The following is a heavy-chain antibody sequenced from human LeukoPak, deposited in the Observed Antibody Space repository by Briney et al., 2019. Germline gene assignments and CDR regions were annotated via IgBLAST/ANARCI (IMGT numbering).Heavy chain of an antibody. CDR1: GYTFTNDD. J-gene: IGHJ4*02. CDR2: MNPNSGNT. D-gene: IGHD3-9*01. V-gene: IGHV1-8*01. Sequence: ASVKVSCKASGYTFTNDDISWVRQATGQGLEWIGKMNPNSGNTGYAQKFQGRVTMTRSTSVSTVHMELNSLTSGDTAVYFCARSASGTGYTAWGQGTLVTVSS. CDR3: ARSASGTGYTA.